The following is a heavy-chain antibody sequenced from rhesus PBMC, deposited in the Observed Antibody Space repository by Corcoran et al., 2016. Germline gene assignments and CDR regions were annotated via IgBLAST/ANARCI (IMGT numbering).Heavy chain of an antibody. D-gene: IGHD6-31*01. CDR3: ARVLGSGWYYFDY. V-gene: IGHV4-106*01. Sequence: QVQLQESGPGLVKPSETLSLTCAVSGGSISDSYYWSWIRQPPGKGLEWIGYIYGSGGITYYNPSSKCRVTMSTDTSKNQFSLKLSSVTAADTAVYYCARVLGSGWYYFDYWGQGVLVTVSS. J-gene: IGHJ4*01. CDR1: GGSISDSYY. CDR2: IYGSGGIT.